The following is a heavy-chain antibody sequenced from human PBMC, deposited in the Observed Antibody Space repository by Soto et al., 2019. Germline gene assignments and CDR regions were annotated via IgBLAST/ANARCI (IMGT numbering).Heavy chain of an antibody. J-gene: IGHJ5*02. CDR2: IYYSGST. CDR1: GGSISSSSYF. CDR3: ARHRARNWFDP. D-gene: IGHD6-6*01. V-gene: IGHV4-39*01. Sequence: LSLTCIVSGGSISSSSYFWGWIRQPPGKVLEWIGSIYYSGSTYYNPSPKSRVTISVDTSKNQFSLKLSSVTAADTAVFYCARHRARNWFDPWGQGTLVTVSS.